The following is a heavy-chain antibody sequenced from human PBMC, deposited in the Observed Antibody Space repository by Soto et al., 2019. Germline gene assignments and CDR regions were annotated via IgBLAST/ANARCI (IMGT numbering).Heavy chain of an antibody. J-gene: IGHJ4*02. Sequence: QVQLVQSGAEVKKPGSSVKVSCKASGGTFSSYTISWVRQAPGQGLEWMGRIIPILGIANYAQKFQGRVTITADKSTSTAYMELSSLRSEDTAVYYCATIPGHSGYDFLRWGQGTLVTVSS. V-gene: IGHV1-69*02. CDR2: IIPILGIA. D-gene: IGHD5-12*01. CDR1: GGTFSSYT. CDR3: ATIPGHSGYDFLR.